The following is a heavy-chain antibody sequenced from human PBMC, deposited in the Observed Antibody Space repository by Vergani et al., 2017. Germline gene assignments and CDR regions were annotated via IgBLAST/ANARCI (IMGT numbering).Heavy chain of an antibody. J-gene: IGHJ6*02. CDR2: IYYSGST. CDR3: ARVGHWNDLEFDDYYGMDV. CDR1: GGSISSYY. V-gene: IGHV4-59*01. D-gene: IGHD1-1*01. Sequence: QVQLQESGPGLVKPSETLSLPCTVSGGSISSYYWSWIRQPPGKGLEWIGYIYYSGSTKYNPSLKGRVTISVDTSKNQFSLKLSSVTAADTAVYYCARVGHWNDLEFDDYYGMDVWGQGTTVTVSS.